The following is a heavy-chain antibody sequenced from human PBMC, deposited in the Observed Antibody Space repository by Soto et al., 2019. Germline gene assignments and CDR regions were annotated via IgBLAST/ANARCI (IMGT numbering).Heavy chain of an antibody. J-gene: IGHJ6*02. Sequence: QVQLVESGGGVVQPRRSLRLSCAASGFAFGTYGMHWVRQAPGKGLEWVAVTSYDGSKKYYADSVKGRFTISRVNSNNTVYLQMNSLRLEDTAIYYCAKDRGLADPHYYGLDVWGQGTTVAVSS. CDR1: GFAFGTYG. D-gene: IGHD3-10*01. V-gene: IGHV3-30*18. CDR2: TSYDGSKK. CDR3: AKDRGLADPHYYGLDV.